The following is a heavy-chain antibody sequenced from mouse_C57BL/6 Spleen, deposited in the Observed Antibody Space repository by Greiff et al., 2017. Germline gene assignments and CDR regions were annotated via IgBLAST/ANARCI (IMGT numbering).Heavy chain of an antibody. J-gene: IGHJ4*01. Sequence: QVQLQQPGAELVRPGSSVKLSCKASGYTFTSYWMDWVKQRHGQGLEWIGNIYPSDSETHYNQKFKDKATLTVDKSSSTAYMQLSSLTSEDSAVYYCARERVDAMDYWGQGTSVTVSS. CDR3: ARERVDAMDY. CDR1: GYTFTSYW. V-gene: IGHV1-61*01. CDR2: IYPSDSET. D-gene: IGHD1-1*02.